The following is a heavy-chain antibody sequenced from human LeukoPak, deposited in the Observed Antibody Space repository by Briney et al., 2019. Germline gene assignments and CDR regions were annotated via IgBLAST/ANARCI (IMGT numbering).Heavy chain of an antibody. Sequence: ASVKVSCKASGYTFTGYYMHWVRQAPGQGLEWMGWVNPNSGGTNYAQKFQGRVTMTRDTSISTAYMELSRLRSDDTAVYYCARDRSMTTVTFTLTTFGYWGQGTLVTVSS. D-gene: IGHD4-17*01. CDR2: VNPNSGGT. CDR1: GYTFTGYY. J-gene: IGHJ4*02. CDR3: ARDRSMTTVTFTLTTFGY. V-gene: IGHV1-2*02.